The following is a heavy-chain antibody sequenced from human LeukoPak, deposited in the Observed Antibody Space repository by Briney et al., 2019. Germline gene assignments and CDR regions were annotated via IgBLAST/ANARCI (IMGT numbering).Heavy chain of an antibody. CDR2: ISSSGSTI. V-gene: IGHV3-48*03. J-gene: IGHJ4*02. CDR1: GFTFSSYE. D-gene: IGHD5-18*01. Sequence: PGGSLRLSCAAYGFTFSSYEMNWVHPAPGKGLKWVSYISSSGSTIYYADSVKGRFTISKDNAKNSLYLQVIYLRAEDTGVYYCAREYTDWVFAYWAQGTLVTVCS. CDR3: AREYTDWVFAY.